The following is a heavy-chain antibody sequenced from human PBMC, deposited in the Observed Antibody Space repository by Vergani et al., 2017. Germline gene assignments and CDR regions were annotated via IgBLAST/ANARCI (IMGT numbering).Heavy chain of an antibody. J-gene: IGHJ6*03. CDR2: INHSGST. V-gene: IGHV4-34*01. CDR1: GGSFSGYY. D-gene: IGHD6-6*01. Sequence: QVQLQQWGAGLLKPSETLSLTCAVYGGSFSGYYWSGIRQPPGKGLEWIGEINHSGSTNYNPSLTSRVTISVDTSKNQFSLKRSSVTAADTPVYYCASPDIEXSSSSGYYYYYMDVWGKGP. CDR3: ASPDIEXSSSSGYYYYYMDV.